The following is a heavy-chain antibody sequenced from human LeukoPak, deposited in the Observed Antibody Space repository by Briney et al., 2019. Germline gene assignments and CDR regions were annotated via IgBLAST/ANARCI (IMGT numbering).Heavy chain of an antibody. D-gene: IGHD3-10*01. CDR2: IRSKAYGGTT. Sequence: GGSLRLSCTASGFTFGDYAMSWFRQAPGKGLEWVGFIRSKAYGGTTEYAASAKGRFTISRDDSKSIAYLQMNSLKTEDTAVYYCTRDRITMVRGFSSYYYMDVWGKGTTVTVSS. J-gene: IGHJ6*03. CDR3: TRDRITMVRGFSSYYYMDV. CDR1: GFTFGDYA. V-gene: IGHV3-49*03.